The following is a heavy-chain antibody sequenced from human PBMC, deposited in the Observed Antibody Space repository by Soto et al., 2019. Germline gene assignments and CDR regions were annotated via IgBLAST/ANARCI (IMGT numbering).Heavy chain of an antibody. V-gene: IGHV4-39*01. D-gene: IGHD1-1*01. CDR1: GGSISSRSHY. CDR2: VYYNGIT. CDR3: ARRENTGGSFDS. J-gene: IGHJ4*02. Sequence: PSETLSLTCTVSGGSISSRSHYWGWIRQPPGKGLEWIGNVYYNGITTYNPSLNSRVTLSVDTSKNQFSLKLNSVTATDTALYYCARRENTGGSFDSWGPGTLVTVSS.